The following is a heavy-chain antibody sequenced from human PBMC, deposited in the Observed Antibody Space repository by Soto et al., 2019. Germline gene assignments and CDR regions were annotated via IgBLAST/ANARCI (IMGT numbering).Heavy chain of an antibody. J-gene: IGHJ4*02. D-gene: IGHD2-15*01. CDR3: AREGDCSGGSCYPDY. Sequence: EVQLVESGGGLVQPGGSLRLSCAASGFTFSDHYMDWVRQAPGKGLEWVGRTRNKANSYTTEYAASVKGRFTISRDDSKISLYLQMNSLKTEDTAVYYCAREGDCSGGSCYPDYWGQGTLVTVSS. CDR2: TRNKANSYTT. CDR1: GFTFSDHY. V-gene: IGHV3-72*01.